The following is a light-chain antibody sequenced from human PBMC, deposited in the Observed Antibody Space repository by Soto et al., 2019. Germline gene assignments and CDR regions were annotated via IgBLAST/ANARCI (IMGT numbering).Light chain of an antibody. CDR1: SSDVGYYNY. CDR2: EVS. CDR3: ISYTTSSTLL. V-gene: IGLV2-14*01. J-gene: IGLJ3*02. Sequence: QSALTEPASVSESPGQSITISCTGTSSDVGYYNYVSWYQQHPGKAPKLLIYEVSNRPSGVSDRFSGSKSGNTASLTISGLQAEDEAAYYCISYTTSSTLLFGGGTKLTVL.